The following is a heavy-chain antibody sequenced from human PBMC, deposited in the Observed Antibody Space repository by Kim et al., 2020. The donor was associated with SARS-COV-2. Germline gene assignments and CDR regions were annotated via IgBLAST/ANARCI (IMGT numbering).Heavy chain of an antibody. CDR2: ISYDGSNK. Sequence: GGSLRLSCAASGFTFGSYALPCFRPAAGTGLEWVAVISYDGSNKAYADSVKGRFTISRDNSKSTLYLQMNSLRDEDTAVYYCARGNYYGSVSLSDYYNGMDVWGQGTTVTVSS. CDR3: ARGNYYGSVSLSDYYNGMDV. D-gene: IGHD3-10*01. J-gene: IGHJ6*02. CDR1: GFTFGSYA. V-gene: IGHV3-30*04.